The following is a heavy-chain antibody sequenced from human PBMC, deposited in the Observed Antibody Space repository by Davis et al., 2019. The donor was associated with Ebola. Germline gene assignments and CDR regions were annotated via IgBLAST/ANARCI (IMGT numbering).Heavy chain of an antibody. V-gene: IGHV4-34*01. J-gene: IGHJ6*02. D-gene: IGHD3-10*01. Sequence: GSLRLSCGVYGGSFSGYYWSWIRQSPERGLQWIGEINHGGTTDYNPSLRSRVTMSKDTSKNQFSLRLSSVTAADTAVYYCARLGAAHRDYYYAFDVWGQGTAVTVS. CDR2: INHGGTT. CDR1: GGSFSGYY. CDR3: ARLGAAHRDYYYAFDV.